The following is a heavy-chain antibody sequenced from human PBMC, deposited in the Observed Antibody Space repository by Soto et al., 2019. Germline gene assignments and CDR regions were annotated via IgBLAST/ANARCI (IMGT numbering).Heavy chain of an antibody. V-gene: IGHV4-30-2*01. CDR3: AIGPPHSH. D-gene: IGHD2-21*01. CDR1: GGSISSGGYS. CDR2: IYHSGNT. Sequence: QLQLQESGSGLVKPSQTLSLTCAVSGGSISSGGYSWSWIRQPPGKGLEWIGYIYHSGNTYYNPSLKSLVPISVDSSTNHFSLKLRSVTAADTAVYYCAIGPPHSHWGQGTLVTVSS. J-gene: IGHJ4*02.